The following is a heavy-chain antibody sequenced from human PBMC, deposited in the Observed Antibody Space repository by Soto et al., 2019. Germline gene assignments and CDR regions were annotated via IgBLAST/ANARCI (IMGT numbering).Heavy chain of an antibody. V-gene: IGHV3-74*01. Sequence: PGGSLRLSCGASGFTFTNYWMHWVRQSPGKGPEWVSRINDDGSSTNYADSVKGRFTISRDNAKNTLYLQMNDLRAEDTAVYYCTRGPRSTSTGTGAFWGQGTLVTVSS. CDR3: TRGPRSTSTGTGAF. CDR2: INDDGSST. CDR1: GFTFTNYW. D-gene: IGHD1-1*01. J-gene: IGHJ4*02.